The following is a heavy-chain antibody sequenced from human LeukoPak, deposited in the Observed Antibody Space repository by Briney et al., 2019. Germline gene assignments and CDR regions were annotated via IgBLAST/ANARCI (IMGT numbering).Heavy chain of an antibody. D-gene: IGHD3-22*01. J-gene: IGHJ4*02. V-gene: IGHV4-34*01. CDR2: INHSGST. CDR3: AGLRGITMIVVAADY. Sequence: PSETLSLTCAVYGGSFSGYYWSWIRQPPGKGLEWIGEINHSGSTNYNPSLKSRVTISVDTSKNQFSLKLSSVTAADTAVYYCAGLRGITMIVVAADYWGQGTLVTVSS. CDR1: GGSFSGYY.